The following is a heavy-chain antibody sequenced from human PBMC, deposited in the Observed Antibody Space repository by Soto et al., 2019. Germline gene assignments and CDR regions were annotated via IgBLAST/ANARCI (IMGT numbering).Heavy chain of an antibody. J-gene: IGHJ4*02. CDR2: RWYDGSKN. CDR3: ARPTRCLGHFDC. D-gene: IGHD2-21*01. CDR1: AFSFSTYG. Sequence: TLTSAASAFSFSTYGMHGVRHAQGKALEWVAVRWYDGSKNYYAYSLKGRFTLSRNNSNNTLYLQMNCLRAEDTAVYYCARPTRCLGHFDCWGQGTLVVSSS. V-gene: IGHV3-33*01.